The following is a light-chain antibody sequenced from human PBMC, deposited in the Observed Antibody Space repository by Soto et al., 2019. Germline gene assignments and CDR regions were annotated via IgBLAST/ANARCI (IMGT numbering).Light chain of an antibody. J-gene: IGKJ2*01. CDR3: QQYGTSPYT. Sequence: EIMLTQSPGTLSLSPRERATLSCRASQSISGSYLAWYQQKPGQAPRLLIFAASSRATGIPDRFNGSVSGTDFTLSISILEPEDFAVYYCQQYGTSPYTFGQGTKLEIK. V-gene: IGKV3-20*01. CDR1: QSISGSY. CDR2: AAS.